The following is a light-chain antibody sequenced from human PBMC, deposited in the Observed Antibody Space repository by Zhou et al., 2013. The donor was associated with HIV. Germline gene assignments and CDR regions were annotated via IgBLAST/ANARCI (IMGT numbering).Light chain of an antibody. CDR2: AAS. V-gene: IGKV3-20*01. Sequence: EIVLTQSPGTLSLSPGEGATLSCRASQSVTNNFLAWYQQKPGQAPRLLIYAASSRATGIPDRVTGSGSGTDFTLKISRLEPEDFAVYYCLQSSHSPITFGQGTRLEIK. CDR3: LQSSHSPIT. CDR1: QSVTNNF. J-gene: IGKJ5*01.